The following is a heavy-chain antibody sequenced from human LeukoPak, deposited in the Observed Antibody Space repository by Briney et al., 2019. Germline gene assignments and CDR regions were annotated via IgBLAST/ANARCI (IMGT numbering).Heavy chain of an antibody. CDR2: INHSGST. D-gene: IGHD5-18*01. V-gene: IGHV4-34*01. Sequence: SETLSLTCAVYGGSFSAYYWSWIRQPPGKGLVWIGEINHSGSTNYNPSLKSRVTISVDTSKNQFSLKLSSVTAADTAVYYCARGPHTAMGSVDYWGQGTLVTVSS. CDR3: ARGPHTAMGSVDY. J-gene: IGHJ4*02. CDR1: GGSFSAYY.